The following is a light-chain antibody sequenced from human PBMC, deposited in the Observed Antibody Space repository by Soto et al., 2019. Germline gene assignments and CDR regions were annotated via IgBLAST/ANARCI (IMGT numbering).Light chain of an antibody. CDR2: EGS. CDR3: NSYAGISTFHVV. J-gene: IGLJ2*01. CDR1: SSDVGSYNL. Sequence: QSALTQPASVSGSPGQSITISCTGTSSDVGSYNLVSWYQQHPGRAPKLMIYEGSKRPSGVSNRFSGSKSGNTASLTISGLQAEDEADYYCNSYAGISTFHVVFGGGTQLTVL. V-gene: IGLV2-23*03.